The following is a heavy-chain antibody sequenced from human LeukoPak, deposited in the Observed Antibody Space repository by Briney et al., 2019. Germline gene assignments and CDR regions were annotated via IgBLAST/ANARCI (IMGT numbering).Heavy chain of an antibody. D-gene: IGHD2-15*01. Sequence: PGGSLRLSCAASGFTFSSYSMNWVRQAPGKGLEWVSYISSSSSTIYYADSVKGRFTISRDNAKNSLYLQMNSLRAEDTAVYYCARDTKKYCSGGSCLYSQYYFDYWGQGTLVTVSS. V-gene: IGHV3-48*01. J-gene: IGHJ4*02. CDR1: GFTFSSYS. CDR3: ARDTKKYCSGGSCLYSQYYFDY. CDR2: ISSSSSTI.